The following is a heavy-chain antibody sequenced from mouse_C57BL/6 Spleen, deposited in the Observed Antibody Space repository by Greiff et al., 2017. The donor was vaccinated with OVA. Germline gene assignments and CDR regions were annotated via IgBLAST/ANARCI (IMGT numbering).Heavy chain of an antibody. CDR3: ARGDC. V-gene: IGHV1-64*01. J-gene: IGHJ2*01. CDR2: IHPNSGST. Sequence: QVQLKQPGPELVKPGASVKFSCKASGYTFTSYWMYWLKQRPGQGLEWIGMIHPNSGSTNYNEKFKSKATLTVDKSSITDYMQLGSLTSEYSAVYCSARGDCWGKGTTLTVSS. CDR1: GYTFTSYW.